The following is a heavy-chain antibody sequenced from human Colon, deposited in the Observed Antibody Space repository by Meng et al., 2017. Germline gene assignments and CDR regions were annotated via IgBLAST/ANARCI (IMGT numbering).Heavy chain of an antibody. CDR3: VRQDRDGYNRDS. Sequence: GGSLRLSCAASGLTLSDNWMTWARQPPGKGLGWVATIKQDGSEKYYVDSVKGRFTISRDNAKNSLYLQMNSLRAEDTGVYYCVRQDRDGYNRDSWGQGTLVTVSS. CDR1: GLTLSDNW. D-gene: IGHD5-24*01. CDR2: IKQDGSEK. V-gene: IGHV3-7*01. J-gene: IGHJ4*02.